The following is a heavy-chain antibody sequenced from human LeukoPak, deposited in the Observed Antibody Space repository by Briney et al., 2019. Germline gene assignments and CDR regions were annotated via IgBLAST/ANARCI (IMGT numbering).Heavy chain of an antibody. J-gene: IGHJ6*03. CDR2: IIPIFGTA. CDR1: GGTLSSYA. V-gene: IGHV1-69*05. CDR3: ATGHHYDFWSGYYNYYYYMDV. Sequence: AASVKVSCKASGGTLSSYAISWVRQAPGQGLEWMGGIIPIFGTANYAQKFQGRVTITTDESTSTAYMELSSLGSEDTAVYYCATGHHYDFWSGYYNYYYYMDVWGKGTTVTVSS. D-gene: IGHD3-3*01.